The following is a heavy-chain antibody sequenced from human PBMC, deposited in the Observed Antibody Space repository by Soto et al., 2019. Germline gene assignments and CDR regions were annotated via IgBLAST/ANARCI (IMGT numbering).Heavy chain of an antibody. CDR3: ARVGSSSDKDYWFDP. CDR1: GGTFSSYA. J-gene: IGHJ5*02. D-gene: IGHD6-6*01. V-gene: IGHV1-69*13. CDR2: IIPIFGTA. Sequence: SVKVSCKASGGTFSSYAISWVRQAPGQGLEWMGGIIPIFGTANYAQKFQGRVTITADESASTAYMELSSLRSEDTAVYYCARVGSSSDKDYWFDPWSQGTLVTVSS.